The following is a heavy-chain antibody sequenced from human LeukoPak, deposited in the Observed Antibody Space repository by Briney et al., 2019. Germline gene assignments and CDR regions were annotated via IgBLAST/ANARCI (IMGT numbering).Heavy chain of an antibody. CDR1: GFTFSSYS. V-gene: IGHV3-21*01. CDR3: AGTFRIQLWLRDPDYFDY. CDR2: ISSSSSYI. J-gene: IGHJ4*02. Sequence: PGGSLRLSCAASGFTFSSYSMNWVRQAPGKGLEWVSSISSSSSYIYYADSVKGRFTISRDNAKNSLYLQMNSLRAEDTAVYYCAGTFRIQLWLRDPDYFDYWGQGTLVTVSS. D-gene: IGHD5-18*01.